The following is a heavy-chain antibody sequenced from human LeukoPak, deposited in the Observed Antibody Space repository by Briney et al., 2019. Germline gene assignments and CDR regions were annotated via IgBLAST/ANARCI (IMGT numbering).Heavy chain of an antibody. CDR3: AGSHSYGVYYFDY. V-gene: IGHV4-59*08. Sequence: SETLSLTCTVSGGSISSYYWSWIRQPPGKGLEWIGYIYYSGSTNYNPSLKSRVTISVDTSKNQFSLKLSSVTAADTAVYYCAGSHSYGVYYFDYWGQGTLVTVSS. J-gene: IGHJ4*02. CDR2: IYYSGST. CDR1: GGSISSYY. D-gene: IGHD5-18*01.